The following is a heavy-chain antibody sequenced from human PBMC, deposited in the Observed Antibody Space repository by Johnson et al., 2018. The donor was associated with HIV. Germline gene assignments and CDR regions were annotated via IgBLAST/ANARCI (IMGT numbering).Heavy chain of an antibody. Sequence: VQLVESGGGLIQPGGSLRLSCAASGFTVSSNYMSWVRQAPGKGLEWVSVIYSGGSTYYADSVKGRFTISRDNVKNSVFLLMNSLTVEDTAVYYCARAHLIFPKNPFDIWGQGTMVTVSS. CDR2: IYSGGST. J-gene: IGHJ3*02. CDR1: GFTVSSNY. V-gene: IGHV3-53*01. CDR3: ARAHLIFPKNPFDI. D-gene: IGHD3-3*02.